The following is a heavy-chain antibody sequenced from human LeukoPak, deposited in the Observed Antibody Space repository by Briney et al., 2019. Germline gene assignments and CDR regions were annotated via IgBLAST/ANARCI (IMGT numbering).Heavy chain of an antibody. J-gene: IGHJ5*02. CDR2: ISYDGSNK. Sequence: GGSLRLSCAASGFTFSSYGMHWVRQAPGKGLEWVAVISYDGSNKYYADSVKGRFTISRDNSKNTLYLQVNSLRAEDTAVYYCAKGDSSPSSAWGQGTLVTVSS. D-gene: IGHD6-13*01. V-gene: IGHV3-30*18. CDR1: GFTFSSYG. CDR3: AKGDSSPSSA.